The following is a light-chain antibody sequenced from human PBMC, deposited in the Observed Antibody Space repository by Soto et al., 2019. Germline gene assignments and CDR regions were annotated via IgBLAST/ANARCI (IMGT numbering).Light chain of an antibody. CDR3: QQYNSYPTWT. CDR1: QSISSW. Sequence: DIQMTQSPSTLSASVGDRVTITCRASQSISSWLAWYQQKPGKAPKLLIFQASSLESGVTSRFSRSGARTELILTISRLQPDDFTTYSCQQYNSYPTWTFGQGTKVEIK. V-gene: IGKV1-5*03. J-gene: IGKJ1*01. CDR2: QAS.